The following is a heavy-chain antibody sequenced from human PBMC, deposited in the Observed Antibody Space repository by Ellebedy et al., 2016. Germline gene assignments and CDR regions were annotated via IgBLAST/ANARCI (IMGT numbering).Heavy chain of an antibody. V-gene: IGHV3-23*01. CDR1: GFTFRNFF. J-gene: IGHJ4*02. Sequence: GESLKISCVASGFTFRNFFMSWVRQAPGKGLEWVSTISGAGDDTHLADSVKGRFTVSRDNSMNTLYLQMNRLRAEDTAVYYCYYGHYSASWGQGTLVTVSS. CDR3: YYGHYSAS. D-gene: IGHD4-17*01. CDR2: ISGAGDDT.